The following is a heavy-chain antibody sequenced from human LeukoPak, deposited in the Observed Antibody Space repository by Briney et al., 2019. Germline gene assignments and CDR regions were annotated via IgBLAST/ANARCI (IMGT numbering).Heavy chain of an antibody. CDR3: ARERYSSGWYIIDP. J-gene: IGHJ5*02. D-gene: IGHD6-19*01. Sequence: GGSLRLSCAASGFTFSSYWMSWVRQAPGKGLEWVANIKQDGSEKYYVDSVKGQFTTSRDNAKNSLYLQMNSLRAEDTAVYYCARERYSSGWYIIDPWGQGTLVTVSS. CDR2: IKQDGSEK. CDR1: GFTFSSYW. V-gene: IGHV3-7*03.